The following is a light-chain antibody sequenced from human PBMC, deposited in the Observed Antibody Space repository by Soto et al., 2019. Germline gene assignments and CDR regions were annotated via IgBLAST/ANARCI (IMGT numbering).Light chain of an antibody. CDR1: SSDIGGYNY. Sequence: QSALTQPASVSGSPGQSITISCTGTSSDIGGYNYVSWYQQLPGKVPKLIIYDVSNRPSGVSDRFSGSKSGNAASLTISGLQAEDGADYYYSSYTSTSTLYVFGTGTKLTVL. CDR3: SSYTSTSTLYV. V-gene: IGLV2-14*03. J-gene: IGLJ1*01. CDR2: DVS.